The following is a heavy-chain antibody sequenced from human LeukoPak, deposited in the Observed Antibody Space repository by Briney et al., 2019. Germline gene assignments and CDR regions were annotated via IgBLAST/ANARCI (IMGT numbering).Heavy chain of an antibody. CDR3: ARGKWGDNGWHFDS. J-gene: IGHJ4*02. D-gene: IGHD6-19*01. Sequence: SETLSLTCTVSGGSISSYYWSWIRQPPGKGLEWIGYISYSGSTNYNPSLKSRVTMSVDTSKIQFSLKLSSMTAADTAVYFCARGKWGDNGWHFDSWGQGTLVTVSS. V-gene: IGHV4-59*01. CDR2: ISYSGST. CDR1: GGSISSYY.